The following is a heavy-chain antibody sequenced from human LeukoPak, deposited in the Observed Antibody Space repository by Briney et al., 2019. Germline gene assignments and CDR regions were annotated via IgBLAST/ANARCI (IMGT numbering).Heavy chain of an antibody. Sequence: PGGSLRLSCVASGFTFSSYAMSWVRQAPEKGLEWVSAISGSGGSTYHADSVKGRFTISRDNSKNTLFLQMNSLRAEDTAVYYCAASPDSSSLYYYGMDVWGQGTTVTVFS. CDR3: AASPDSSSLYYYGMDV. CDR2: ISGSGGST. D-gene: IGHD6-13*01. CDR1: GFTFSSYA. V-gene: IGHV3-23*01. J-gene: IGHJ6*02.